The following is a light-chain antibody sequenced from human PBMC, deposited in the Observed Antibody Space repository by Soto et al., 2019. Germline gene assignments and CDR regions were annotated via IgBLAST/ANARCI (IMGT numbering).Light chain of an antibody. Sequence: DIQMTQSPSTLSASVGDRVTITCRASQSISTWLAWYQQKPGKAPRLLMYKASNLGSGVPLRFSGTGSGTEFSLTISSLQPDDFATYYCQQYDTYSPYTFGQGTKVEIK. CDR2: KAS. V-gene: IGKV1-5*03. J-gene: IGKJ2*01. CDR1: QSISTW. CDR3: QQYDTYSPYT.